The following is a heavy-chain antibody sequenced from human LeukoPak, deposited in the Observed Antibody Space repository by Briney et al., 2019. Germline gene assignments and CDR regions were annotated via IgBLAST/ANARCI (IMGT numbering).Heavy chain of an antibody. Sequence: SETLSLTCTVSGGSISSGGYYWSWIRQHPGKGLEWIGYIYYSGSTYYNPSLKSRVTISVDTSKNQFSLKLSSVTAADTAVYYCASTASYGDYDSYGMDVWGQGTTVTVSS. CDR3: ASTASYGDYDSYGMDV. J-gene: IGHJ6*02. V-gene: IGHV4-31*03. CDR1: GGSISSGGYY. CDR2: IYYSGST. D-gene: IGHD4-17*01.